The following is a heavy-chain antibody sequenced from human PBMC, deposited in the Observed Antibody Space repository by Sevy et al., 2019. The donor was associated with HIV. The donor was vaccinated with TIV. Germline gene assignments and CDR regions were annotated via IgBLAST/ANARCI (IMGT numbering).Heavy chain of an antibody. D-gene: IGHD3-10*01. V-gene: IGHV3-7*01. CDR1: GFTFSSYW. Sequence: GGSLRLSCAASGFTFSSYWMSWVRQAPGKGLEWVANIKQDGSEKYYVYSVKGRFTISRDNAKNTLYLQMNSLRAEDTAVYYCAREHRVFPTYDYGSGRGDYYMDVWGKGTTVTVSS. CDR2: IKQDGSEK. J-gene: IGHJ6*03. CDR3: AREHRVFPTYDYGSGRGDYYMDV.